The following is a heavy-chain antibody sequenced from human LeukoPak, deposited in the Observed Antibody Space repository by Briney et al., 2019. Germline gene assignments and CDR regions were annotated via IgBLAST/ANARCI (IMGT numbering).Heavy chain of an antibody. Sequence: SVKVSCKASGGTFSSYAISWVRQAPGQGLEWMGGIIPIFGTANYAQKFQGRVTITTDESTSTAYMELSSLRSEDMAVYYCARGQVVPAAIGLMGAFDIWGQGTMVTVSS. J-gene: IGHJ3*02. CDR3: ARGQVVPAAIGLMGAFDI. D-gene: IGHD2-2*01. CDR2: IIPIFGTA. V-gene: IGHV1-69*05. CDR1: GGTFSSYA.